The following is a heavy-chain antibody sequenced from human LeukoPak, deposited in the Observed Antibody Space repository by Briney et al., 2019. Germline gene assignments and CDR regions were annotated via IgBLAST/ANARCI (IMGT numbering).Heavy chain of an antibody. Sequence: ETLRLSCAASGFTFSSYAMTWVRQAPGKGLEWVSLIYSGGSTYYADSVKGRFTISRDNSKNTLYLQMNSLRAEDTAVYYCAKDRSNRGPYYSDYWGQGTLVTVSS. V-gene: IGHV3-66*01. D-gene: IGHD1-14*01. J-gene: IGHJ4*02. CDR1: GFTFSSYA. CDR3: AKDRSNRGPYYSDY. CDR2: IYSGGST.